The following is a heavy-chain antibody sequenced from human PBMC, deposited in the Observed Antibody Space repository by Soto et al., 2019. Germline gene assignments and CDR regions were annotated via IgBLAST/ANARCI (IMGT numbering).Heavy chain of an antibody. J-gene: IGHJ6*02. D-gene: IGHD6-13*01. V-gene: IGHV3-30*03. CDR2: ISYDGSNK. CDR1: GFTFSSYG. CDR3: ATLPWDVSPDIAAALSPYSYGMDV. Sequence: QVQLVESGGGVVQPGRSLRLSCAASGFTFSSYGMHWVRQAPGKGLEWVAVISYDGSNKYYEDSVKGRFTSSRDNSNNLLYLQINRLRADDTAVYYCATLPWDVSPDIAAALSPYSYGMDVWGQGTTVTVSS.